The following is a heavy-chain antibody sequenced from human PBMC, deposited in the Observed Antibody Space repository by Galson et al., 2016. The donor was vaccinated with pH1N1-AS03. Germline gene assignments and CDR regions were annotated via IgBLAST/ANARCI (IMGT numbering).Heavy chain of an antibody. Sequence: PALVKPTQTLTLTCTFSGFSLTTSAVGVVWIRQPPGKALEWLALIYWDDDKRYNSSLKSRLTITKDTSKNQVVLTMTNMDPVDTATYYCARTAGWLPDFWGQGTLVTASS. J-gene: IGHJ4*02. CDR2: IYWDDDK. D-gene: IGHD3-9*01. CDR1: GFSLTTSAVG. V-gene: IGHV2-5*02. CDR3: ARTAGWLPDF.